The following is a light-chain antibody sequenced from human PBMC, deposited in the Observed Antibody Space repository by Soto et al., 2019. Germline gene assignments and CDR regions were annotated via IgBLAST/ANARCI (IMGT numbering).Light chain of an antibody. CDR1: SSDVGGYNY. V-gene: IGLV2-14*01. Sequence: QSALTQPASVSGSPGQSIIVSCTGASSDVGGYNYVSWYQQHPGKAPKLILYTVSQRPSGVSDRFSGSKSGNTASLTISGLQAEDEANYFCSSYTSGPPSVVFGGGTKLTVL. J-gene: IGLJ2*01. CDR3: SSYTSGPPSVV. CDR2: TVS.